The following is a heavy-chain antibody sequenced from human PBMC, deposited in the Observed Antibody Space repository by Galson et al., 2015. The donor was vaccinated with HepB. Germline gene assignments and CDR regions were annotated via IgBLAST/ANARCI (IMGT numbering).Heavy chain of an antibody. D-gene: IGHD2-2*01. CDR3: ATHVGGDIVVVPAPYPDDAFDI. Sequence: SVKVSCKASGGTFSSYAISWVRQAPGQGLEWMGGIIPIFGTANYAQKFQGRVTITADESTSTAYMELSSLRSEDTAVYYCATHVGGDIVVVPAPYPDDAFDIWGQGTMVTVSS. CDR1: GGTFSSYA. CDR2: IIPIFGTA. J-gene: IGHJ3*02. V-gene: IGHV1-69*13.